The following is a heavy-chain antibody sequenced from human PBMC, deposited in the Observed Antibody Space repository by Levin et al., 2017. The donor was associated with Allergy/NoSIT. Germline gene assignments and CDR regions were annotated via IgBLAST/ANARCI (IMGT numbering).Heavy chain of an antibody. CDR1: GYTFTSYG. CDR2: ISAYNGNT. V-gene: IGHV1-18*01. J-gene: IGHJ4*02. Sequence: GESLKISCKASGYTFTSYGISWVRQAPGQGLEWMGWISAYNGNTNYAQKLQGRVTMTTDTSTSTAYMELRSLRSDDTAVYYCARDSSYVFGVVMGGDYWGQGTLVTVSS. D-gene: IGHD3-3*01. CDR3: ARDSSYVFGVVMGGDY.